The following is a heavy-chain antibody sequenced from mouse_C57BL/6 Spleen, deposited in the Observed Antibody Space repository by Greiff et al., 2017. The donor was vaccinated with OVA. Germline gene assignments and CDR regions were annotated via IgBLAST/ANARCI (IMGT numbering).Heavy chain of an antibody. J-gene: IGHJ3*01. Sequence: QVQLQQSGAELVRPGASVKLSCTASGFNIKDDYMHWVKQTPVHGLEWIGAIDPETGGTAYNQKFKGKAILTADKSSSTAYMELRSLTSEDSAVYYCTRRGAGSSYSLWGQGTLVTVSA. CDR1: GFNIKDDY. CDR2: IDPETGGT. D-gene: IGHD1-1*01. CDR3: TRRGAGSSYSL. V-gene: IGHV1-15*01.